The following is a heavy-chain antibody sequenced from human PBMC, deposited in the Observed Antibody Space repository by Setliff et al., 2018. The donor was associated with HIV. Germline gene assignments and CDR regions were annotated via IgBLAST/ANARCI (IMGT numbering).Heavy chain of an antibody. CDR1: GGSIRSH. J-gene: IGHJ3*02. CDR2: IHYSGST. Sequence: SETLSLTCSVSGGSIRSHWSWIRQPPGKGLEWVGYIHYSGSTKYNASLKRRVTMSIDTSKNQFSLKLSSATAADTAIYYCARVDRVESAFDIWGQGAMVTVSS. D-gene: IGHD2-15*01. CDR3: ARVDRVESAFDI. V-gene: IGHV4-59*11.